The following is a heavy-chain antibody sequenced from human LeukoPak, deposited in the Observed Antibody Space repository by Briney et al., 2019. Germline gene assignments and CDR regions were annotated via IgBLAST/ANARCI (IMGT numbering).Heavy chain of an antibody. D-gene: IGHD6-19*01. V-gene: IGHV4-39*01. Sequence: SETLSLTCTVSGGSISSSSYYWGWIRQPPGKGLEWIGSIYYSGSTYYNPSLKSRVTISVDTSKNQFSLKLSSVTAADTAVYYCARLGYSSGWYNYWGQGTLVTVSS. CDR2: IYYSGST. CDR1: GGSISSSSYY. J-gene: IGHJ4*02. CDR3: ARLGYSSGWYNY.